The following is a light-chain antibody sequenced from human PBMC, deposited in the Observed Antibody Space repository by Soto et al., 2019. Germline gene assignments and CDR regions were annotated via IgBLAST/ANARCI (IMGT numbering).Light chain of an antibody. CDR1: SSHIGTIVD. CDR2: ESS. J-gene: IGLJ1*01. V-gene: IGLV1-40*01. CDR3: QSYDSSLNGYV. Sequence: QSVLTQPPSVSVAPGPMVTISCTGGSSHIGTIVDVHWYQQLPGTAPKLLIYESSNRPSGVPDRFSGSKSGTSASLAITGLQAEDEADYYCQSYDSSLNGYVLGAGTKVT.